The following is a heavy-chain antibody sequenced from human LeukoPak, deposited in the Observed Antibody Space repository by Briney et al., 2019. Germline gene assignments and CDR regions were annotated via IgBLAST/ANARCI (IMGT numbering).Heavy chain of an antibody. CDR1: GGSFSSGGFY. D-gene: IGHD4-11*01. CDR3: ARVRTTLSGFAFDY. J-gene: IGHJ4*02. V-gene: IGHV4-31*03. CDR2: IHYLGST. Sequence: SQTLSLTCTVSGGSFSSGGFYWSWIRQHPGKGLEWIEYIHYLGSTHYNASLRSRITISTDTSKNQFSLKLRSVTAADTAVYYCARVRTTLSGFAFDYWGQGTLVTVSS.